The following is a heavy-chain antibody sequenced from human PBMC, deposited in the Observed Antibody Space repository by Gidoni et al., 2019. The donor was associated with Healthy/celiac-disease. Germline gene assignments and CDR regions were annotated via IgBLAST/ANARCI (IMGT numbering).Heavy chain of an antibody. V-gene: IGHV1-69*01. J-gene: IGHJ1*01. CDR3: ATSNPAVTTHAFAEYFQH. Sequence: QVQLVQSGAEVKKPGSSVKVSCKASGGTFSSYAISWVRQAPGQGLERMGGIIPIFGTANYAQKFQGRVTITADESTSTAYMELSSLRSEDTAVYYCATSNPAVTTHAFAEYFQHWGQGTLVTVSS. CDR1: GGTFSSYA. D-gene: IGHD4-17*01. CDR2: IIPIFGTA.